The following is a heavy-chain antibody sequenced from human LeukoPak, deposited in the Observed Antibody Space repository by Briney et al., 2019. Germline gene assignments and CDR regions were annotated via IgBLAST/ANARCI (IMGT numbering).Heavy chain of an antibody. CDR2: ISSDGRDK. D-gene: IGHD4-17*01. CDR3: ARDGTVTTLDY. Sequence: GGSLRLSCAASGFTFNAYGMHWVRQAPGKGLEWVAVISSDGRDKKSADSVKGRFTISRDNSKNTLYLQMNSLRAEDTAVYYCARDGTVTTLDYWGQGTLVTVSS. CDR1: GFTFNAYG. J-gene: IGHJ4*02. V-gene: IGHV3-30*03.